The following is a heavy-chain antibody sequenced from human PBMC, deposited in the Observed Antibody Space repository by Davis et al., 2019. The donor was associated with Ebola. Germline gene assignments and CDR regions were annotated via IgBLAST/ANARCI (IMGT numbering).Heavy chain of an antibody. CDR1: GYTFTSYY. V-gene: IGHV1-46*01. J-gene: IGHJ6*02. CDR2: INPSGGST. CDR3: ARGGSGSYGVGYYYYGMDV. D-gene: IGHD1-26*01. Sequence: ASVKVSCKASGYTFTSYYMHWVRQAPGQGLEWMGIINPSGGSTSYAQKFQGRVTMTRDTSTSTAYMELRSLRSDDTAVYYCARGGSGSYGVGYYYYGMDVWGQGTTVTVSS.